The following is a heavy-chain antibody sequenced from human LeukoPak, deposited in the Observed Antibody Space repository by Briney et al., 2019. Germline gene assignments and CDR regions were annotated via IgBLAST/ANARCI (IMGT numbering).Heavy chain of an antibody. D-gene: IGHD2-2*01. CDR3: AKTPGGYCSSTTCRPFDY. Sequence: PGGSLRLSCAASGFTFSSYAMSWVRQAPGKGLEWVSVISGSGGSTHYADSVKGRFTISRDNSKNTLYLQMNSLRAEDTAVYYCAKTPGGYCSSTTCRPFDYWGQGTLVTVSS. V-gene: IGHV3-23*01. CDR2: ISGSGGST. CDR1: GFTFSSYA. J-gene: IGHJ4*02.